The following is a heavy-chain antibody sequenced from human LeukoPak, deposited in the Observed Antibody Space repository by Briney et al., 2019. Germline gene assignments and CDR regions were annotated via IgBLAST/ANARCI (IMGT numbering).Heavy chain of an antibody. CDR3: ARVRYRLAETYIDY. CDR1: GYTVTELS. CDR2: FHPEDGET. D-gene: IGHD3-16*01. Sequence: ASVKVSCKVSGYTVTELSMHWVRQSPGKGLEWMGGFHPEDGETIYAQKFQGRVTMTEDTSTDTAYMELSSLRSEDTAVYYCARVRYRLAETYIDYWGQGTLVTVSS. V-gene: IGHV1-24*01. J-gene: IGHJ4*02.